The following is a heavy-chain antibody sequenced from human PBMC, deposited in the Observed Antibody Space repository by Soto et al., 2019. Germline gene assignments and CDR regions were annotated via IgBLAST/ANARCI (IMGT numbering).Heavy chain of an antibody. CDR3: ARSWGWYVDAFDI. D-gene: IGHD6-19*01. Sequence: SETLSLTCAVYGGSFSGYYWSWIRQPPGKGLEWIGEINHSGSTNYNPSLKSRVTISVDTSKNQFSLKLSSVTAADTAVYYCARSWGWYVDAFDIWGQGTMVTVSS. CDR2: INHSGST. J-gene: IGHJ3*02. V-gene: IGHV4-34*01. CDR1: GGSFSGYY.